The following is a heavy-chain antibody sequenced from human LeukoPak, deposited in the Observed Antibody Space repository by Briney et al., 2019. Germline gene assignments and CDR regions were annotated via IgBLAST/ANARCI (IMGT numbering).Heavy chain of an antibody. J-gene: IGHJ4*02. V-gene: IGHV3-11*04. CDR2: ISSSGSTI. CDR1: GFTVSSNY. CDR3: ATLWFGELAPDY. D-gene: IGHD3-10*01. Sequence: PGGSLRLSCAASGFTVSSNYMSWVPQAPGKGLEWVSYISSSGSTIYYADSVKGRFTISRDNAKNSLYLQMNSLRAEDTAVYYCATLWFGELAPDYWGQGTLVTVSS.